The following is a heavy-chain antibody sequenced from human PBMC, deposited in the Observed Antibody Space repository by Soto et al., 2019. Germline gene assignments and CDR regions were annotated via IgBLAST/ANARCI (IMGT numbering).Heavy chain of an antibody. CDR2: IWYDGSNK. Sequence: QVQLVESGGGVVQPGRSLRLSCAASGFTFSSYGMHWVRQAPGKGLEWVAVIWYDGSNKYYADSVKGRFTISRDNSKNTLYLQMNSLRAEDTAAYYCARDRRVGQLVGTHSYYYYGMDVWGQGTTVTVSS. V-gene: IGHV3-33*01. CDR3: ARDRRVGQLVGTHSYYYYGMDV. D-gene: IGHD6-6*01. CDR1: GFTFSSYG. J-gene: IGHJ6*02.